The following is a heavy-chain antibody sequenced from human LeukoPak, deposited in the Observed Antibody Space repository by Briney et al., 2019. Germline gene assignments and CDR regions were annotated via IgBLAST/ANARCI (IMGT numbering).Heavy chain of an antibody. V-gene: IGHV3-15*01. CDR3: ATGIVTGTSR. Sequence: GGSLRLSCAVSRITFSNAWPSWVRQAPGKGLEWVGRIKSKAEGETKEYAASVKGRFTISRDDSQSRLYLQMSSLKTEDTAVYYCATGIVTGTSRWGQGTLVAVSS. CDR1: RITFSNAW. D-gene: IGHD1-20*01. J-gene: IGHJ4*02. CDR2: IKSKAEGETK.